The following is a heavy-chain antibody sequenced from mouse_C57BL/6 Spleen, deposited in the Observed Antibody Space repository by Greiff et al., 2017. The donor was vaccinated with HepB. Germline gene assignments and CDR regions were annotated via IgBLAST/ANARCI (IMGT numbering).Heavy chain of an antibody. CDR3: ARGDYGSSYFSYWYFDV. V-gene: IGHV3-6*01. Sequence: DVTLQESGPGLVKPSQSLSLTCSVTGYSITSGYYWNWIRQFPGNKLEWMGYISYDGSNNYNPSLKNRISITRDTSKNQFFLKLNSVTTEDTATYYCARGDYGSSYFSYWYFDVGGTGTTVTVSS. D-gene: IGHD1-1*01. CDR1: GYSITSGYY. J-gene: IGHJ1*03. CDR2: ISYDGSN.